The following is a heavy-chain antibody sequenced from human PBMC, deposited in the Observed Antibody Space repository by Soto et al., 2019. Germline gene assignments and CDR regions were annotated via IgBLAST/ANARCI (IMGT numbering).Heavy chain of an antibody. D-gene: IGHD6-6*01. Sequence: SETLSLTCAVSGGSISSGGYSWSWVRQPPGKGLEWIGYISRSGDPDYIPSLKSRVTISVDRSKNQFSLRLTSVTAADTAVYYCARGAGSSSGWNWFDPWGQGTLVTVSS. CDR3: ARGAGSSSGWNWFDP. V-gene: IGHV4-30-2*01. CDR2: ISRSGDP. J-gene: IGHJ5*02. CDR1: GGSISSGGYS.